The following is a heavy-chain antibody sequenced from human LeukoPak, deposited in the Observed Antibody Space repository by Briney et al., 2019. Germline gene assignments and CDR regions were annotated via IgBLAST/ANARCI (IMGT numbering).Heavy chain of an antibody. J-gene: IGHJ4*02. Sequence: SETLPLTCAVSGGSISSGGYSWSWIRQPPGKGLEWIGYIYHSGSTYYNPSLKSRVTISVDRSKNQFSLKLSSVTAADTAVYYCARAPHRSTAAGHYFDYWGQGTLVTVSS. CDR3: ARAPHRSTAAGHYFDY. V-gene: IGHV4-30-2*01. D-gene: IGHD6-13*01. CDR1: GGSISSGGYS. CDR2: IYHSGST.